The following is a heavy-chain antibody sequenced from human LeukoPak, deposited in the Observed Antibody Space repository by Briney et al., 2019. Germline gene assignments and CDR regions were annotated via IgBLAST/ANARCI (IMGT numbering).Heavy chain of an antibody. CDR1: VYTFTRYY. Sequence: ASVTVSCKASVYTFTRYYMHWVRQAPGQGQEWMGWINPNSGDTKYAQKFQGRVTITRDTSISTAYMDLSRLRSDYTAVYYCATQRGSYLWGTDFDYWGQGTLVTVSS. CDR2: INPNSGDT. V-gene: IGHV1-2*02. D-gene: IGHD3-16*01. CDR3: ATQRGSYLWGTDFDY. J-gene: IGHJ4*02.